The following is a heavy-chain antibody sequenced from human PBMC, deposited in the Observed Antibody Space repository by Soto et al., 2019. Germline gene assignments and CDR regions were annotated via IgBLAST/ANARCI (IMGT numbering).Heavy chain of an antibody. D-gene: IGHD3-3*01. CDR3: ARRDTSGFLRYFDN. CDR2: IVPNVGTV. CDR1: GGTFSSFINYP. V-gene: IGHV1-69*06. Sequence: QVQLVQSGAEVKKPGSSVKVSCKSSGGTFSSFINYPINWVRQAPGQGLEWMGGIVPNVGTVNYAQKFRGKVTITADKSTGTAYMELSSLRSEDTALYYCARRDTSGFLRYFDNWGQGTQVPVSS. J-gene: IGHJ4*02.